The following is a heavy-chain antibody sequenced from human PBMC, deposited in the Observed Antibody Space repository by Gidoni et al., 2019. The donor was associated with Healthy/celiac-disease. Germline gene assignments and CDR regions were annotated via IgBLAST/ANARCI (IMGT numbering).Heavy chain of an antibody. D-gene: IGHD6-19*01. J-gene: IGHJ6*03. CDR1: GGTFSSYA. V-gene: IGHV1-69*01. CDR2: IIPIFGTA. CDR3: ARGGLEQWLGNYYYYYMDV. Sequence: QVQLVQSGAEVKKPGSSVKVSCKASGGTFSSYAISWVRQAPGQGLEWMGGIIPIFGTANYAQKFQGRVTSTADESTSTAYMELSSLRSEDTAVYYCARGGLEQWLGNYYYYYMDVWGKGTTVTVSS.